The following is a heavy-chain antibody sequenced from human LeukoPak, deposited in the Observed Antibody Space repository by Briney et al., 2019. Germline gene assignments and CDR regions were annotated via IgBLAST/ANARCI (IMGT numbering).Heavy chain of an antibody. Sequence: PGGSLRLSCAASGFTVRNNNMSGVGKAEGKGLEWVSLIDTSDNRYYADSVQGRFIISRDNSKNTLSLQMNSLRVEDTAVYYCARSPITGWDWGQGTLVTVFS. CDR3: ARSPITGWD. D-gene: IGHD6-19*01. CDR2: IDTSDNR. V-gene: IGHV3-53*01. CDR1: GFTVRNNN. J-gene: IGHJ4*02.